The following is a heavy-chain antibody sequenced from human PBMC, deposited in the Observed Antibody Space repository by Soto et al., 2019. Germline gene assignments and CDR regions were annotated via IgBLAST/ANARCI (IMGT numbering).Heavy chain of an antibody. CDR2: IYYSGST. CDR3: ARASTYYDFWSGYSHWFDP. J-gene: IGHJ5*02. D-gene: IGHD3-3*01. CDR1: GGSISSYY. Sequence: SETLSLTCTVPGGSISSYYWSWIRQPPGKGLEWIGYIYYSGSTNYNPSLKSRVTISVDTSKNQFSLKLSSVTAADTAVYYCARASTYYDFWSGYSHWFDPWGQGTLVTVSS. V-gene: IGHV4-59*01.